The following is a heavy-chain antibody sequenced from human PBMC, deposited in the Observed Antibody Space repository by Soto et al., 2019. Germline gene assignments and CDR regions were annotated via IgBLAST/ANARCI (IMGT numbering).Heavy chain of an antibody. D-gene: IGHD3-16*01. Sequence: EVQLLESGGGLVQPGGSLRLSCAASGFTFSSYAMSWVRQAPGKGLEWVSAISGSGGSTYYADYVKGRFTISRDNSKNPLYLQMASLRAKDTAVYYCAKGRDFVWGSSAFDIWGQGTMVTISS. CDR1: GFTFSSYA. J-gene: IGHJ3*02. V-gene: IGHV3-23*01. CDR3: AKGRDFVWGSSAFDI. CDR2: ISGSGGST.